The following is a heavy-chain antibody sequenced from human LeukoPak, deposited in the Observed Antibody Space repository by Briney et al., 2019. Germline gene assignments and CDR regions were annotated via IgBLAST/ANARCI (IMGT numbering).Heavy chain of an antibody. CDR2: FYQGGST. D-gene: IGHD2-15*01. V-gene: IGHV4-38-2*02. Sequence: PSETLSLTCTVSGYSISSGYYWGWIRQPPGKGPEGIGSFYQGGSTFYSPSLKSRVTISVDTSKNQFFVKLSSVTAADTAVYYCARVLGDNWFDPWGQGTLVTVSS. J-gene: IGHJ5*02. CDR1: GYSISSGYY. CDR3: ARVLGDNWFDP.